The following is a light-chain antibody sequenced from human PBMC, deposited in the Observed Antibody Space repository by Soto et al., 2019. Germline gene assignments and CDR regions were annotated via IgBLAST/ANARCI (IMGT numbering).Light chain of an antibody. CDR1: SSNIGVGSD. CDR2: DNN. CDR3: QSYDGSLKL. Sequence: QSVLTQPPSVSGAPGQRVTISCTGSSSNIGVGSDVHWYQQFPGTAPKLLIYDNNNRPSGVPDRFSGSKSGTSASLAITGLQAEDEADYYCQSYDGSLKLFGGGTKLTVL. V-gene: IGLV1-40*01. J-gene: IGLJ2*01.